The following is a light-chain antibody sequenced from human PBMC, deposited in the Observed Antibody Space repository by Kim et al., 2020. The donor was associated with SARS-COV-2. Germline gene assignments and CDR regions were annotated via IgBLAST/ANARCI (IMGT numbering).Light chain of an antibody. CDR2: AAT. Sequence: DSQMTQSPSSLSASVGDRVTITCRTSGDLNTYMNWYQQKPGKAPKLLIYAATTLQDRVPSRFSGNTSGTYFPLTNNSLQPDDFATYYCQQSYHTPIFGQGTQLEI. CDR3: QQSYHTPI. V-gene: IGKV1-39*01. J-gene: IGKJ5*01. CDR1: GDLNTY.